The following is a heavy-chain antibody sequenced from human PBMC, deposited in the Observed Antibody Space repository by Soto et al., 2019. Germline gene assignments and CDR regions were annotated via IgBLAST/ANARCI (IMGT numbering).Heavy chain of an antibody. D-gene: IGHD3-3*01. J-gene: IGHJ4*02. CDR3: ARGSRDFWSGYYVGYFLDY. CDR2: IYYSGST. V-gene: IGHV4-31*03. Sequence: QVQLQESGPGLVKPSQTLSLTCTVSGGSISSGGYYWSWIRQHPGKGLEWIGYIYYSGSTYYNPSLKSRVTISEDTSKNQFSLKLSSVTAADTAVYYCARGSRDFWSGYYVGYFLDYWGQGTLVTVSS. CDR1: GGSISSGGYY.